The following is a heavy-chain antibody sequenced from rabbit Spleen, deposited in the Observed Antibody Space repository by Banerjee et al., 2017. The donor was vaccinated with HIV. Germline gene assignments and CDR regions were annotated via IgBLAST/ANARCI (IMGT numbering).Heavy chain of an antibody. CDR2: INTSSGNS. CDR1: GFSFSSSDY. CDR3: ARDLADAIGWNFNL. V-gene: IGHV1S40*01. D-gene: IGHD4-1*01. Sequence: QSLEESGGGLVQPEGSLALTCKASGFSFSSSDYICWVRQAPGKGLEWIACINTSSGNSVYASWAKGRFTISRNSSTTVTLQMTSLTVADTATYFCARDLADAIGWNFNLWGQGTLVTVS. J-gene: IGHJ4*01.